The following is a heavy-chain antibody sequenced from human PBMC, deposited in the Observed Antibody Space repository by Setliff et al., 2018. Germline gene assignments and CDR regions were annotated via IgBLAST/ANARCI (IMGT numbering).Heavy chain of an antibody. V-gene: IGHV4-59*02. J-gene: IGHJ3*02. CDR1: GGSVSSYY. CDR3: ASAREGGYDSSGYYHGMDAFDI. Sequence: PSETLSLTCTVAGGSVSSYYWSWIRQPPEKGLECIGYMYYSGSTNYNPSLKTRVTISLDTSKNQFSLKLSSVNAAYTAVYYCASAREGGYDSSGYYHGMDAFDIWGQGTMVTVSS. D-gene: IGHD3-22*01. CDR2: MYYSGST.